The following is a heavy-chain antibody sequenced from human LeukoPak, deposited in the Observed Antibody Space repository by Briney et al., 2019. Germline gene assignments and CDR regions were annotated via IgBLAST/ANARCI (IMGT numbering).Heavy chain of an antibody. Sequence: ASVKVSCKASGYTFTSYDINWVRQATGQGLEWMGWMNPNCGNTGYAQKFQGRVTMTRNTSISTAYMELSSLRSEDTAVYYCARRITAGGNKWLRAKITYYFDYWGQGTLVTVSS. V-gene: IGHV1-8*01. CDR3: ARRITAGGNKWLRAKITYYFDY. CDR2: MNPNCGNT. CDR1: GYTFTSYD. J-gene: IGHJ4*02. D-gene: IGHD5-12*01.